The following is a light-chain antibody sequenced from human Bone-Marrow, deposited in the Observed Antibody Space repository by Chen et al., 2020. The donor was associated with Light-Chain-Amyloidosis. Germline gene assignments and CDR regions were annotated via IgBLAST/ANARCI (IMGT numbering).Light chain of an antibody. CDR1: SSDVGGYNY. Sequence: QSVLTQPASVSGSPGQSITISCTGTSSDVGGYNYVSWYQQHPGKASQLMIYDVSYRPSGVSSLVSGYKSGNTASLTISGLQTEDEADYSCSSYTDTSALALFGGGTKLTVL. CDR2: DVS. V-gene: IGLV2-14*01. J-gene: IGLJ3*02. CDR3: SSYTDTSALAL.